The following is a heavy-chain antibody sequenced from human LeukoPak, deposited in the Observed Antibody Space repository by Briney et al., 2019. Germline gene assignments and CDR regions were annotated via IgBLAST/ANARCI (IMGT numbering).Heavy chain of an antibody. D-gene: IGHD1-26*01. CDR1: GSTFTSSA. J-gene: IGHJ4*02. V-gene: IGHV1-58*02. Sequence: SVKVSCKASGSTFTSSAIRWVRQARGQRLEWIGWIVVGSGNTNYAQKFQERVTITRDMSTGTAYLELSSLRSEDTAVYYCAAKKYSGSYWPSPDYWGQGTLVTVSS. CDR3: AAKKYSGSYWPSPDY. CDR2: IVVGSGNT.